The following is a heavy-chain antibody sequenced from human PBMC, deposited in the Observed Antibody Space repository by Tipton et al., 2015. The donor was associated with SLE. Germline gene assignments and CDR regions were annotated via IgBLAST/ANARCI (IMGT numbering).Heavy chain of an antibody. D-gene: IGHD6-19*01. CDR3: ARVIAVAGTDY. CDR2: INHSGST. J-gene: IGHJ4*02. V-gene: IGHV4-34*01. Sequence: TLSLTCAVYGGSLSGYYWSWIRQPPGKGLEWIGEINHSGSTNYNPSLKSRVTISVDTSKNQFSLKLSSVTAADTAVYYCARVIAVAGTDYWGQGTLVTVSS. CDR1: GGSLSGYY.